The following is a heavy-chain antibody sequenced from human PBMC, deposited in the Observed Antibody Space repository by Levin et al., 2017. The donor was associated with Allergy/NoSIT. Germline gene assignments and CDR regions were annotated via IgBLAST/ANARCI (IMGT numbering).Heavy chain of an antibody. CDR2: IYYSGST. D-gene: IGHD6-13*01. CDR3: ARQYSSSWSINYYYYYGMDV. Sequence: SQTLSLTCTVSGGSISSSSYYWGWLRQPPGKGLEWIGSIYYSGSTYYNPSLKSRVTISVDTSKNQFSLKLSSVTAADTAVDYCARQYSSSWSINYYYYYGMDVWGQGTTVTVSS. V-gene: IGHV4-39*01. J-gene: IGHJ6*02. CDR1: GGSISSSSYY.